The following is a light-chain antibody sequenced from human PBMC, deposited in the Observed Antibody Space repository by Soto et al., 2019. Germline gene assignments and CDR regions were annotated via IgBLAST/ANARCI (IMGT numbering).Light chain of an antibody. Sequence: DVQSTHSHSTQFASVGDRVTITCRASQSISSWLAWYQQKPGKAPKLLIYDASSLESGVPSRFSGSGSGTEFTLTISSLQPDDFATYYCQQYNSYSPRTFGQGTKVDIK. CDR1: QSISSW. J-gene: IGKJ1*01. V-gene: IGKV1-5*01. CDR3: QQYNSYSPRT. CDR2: DAS.